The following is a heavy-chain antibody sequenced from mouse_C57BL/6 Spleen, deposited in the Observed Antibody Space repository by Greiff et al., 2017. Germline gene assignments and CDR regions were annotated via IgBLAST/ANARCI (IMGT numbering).Heavy chain of an antibody. V-gene: IGHV5-17*01. Sequence: EVKLMESGGGLVKPGGSLKLSCAASGFTFSDYGMHWVRQAPEKGLEWVAYISSGSSTIYDADTVKGRFTISRDNAKNTLFLQMTSLRSEDTAMYYCGRENYYGSSNYFDYWGQGTTLTVSS. D-gene: IGHD1-1*01. J-gene: IGHJ2*01. CDR1: GFTFSDYG. CDR3: GRENYYGSSNYFDY. CDR2: ISSGSSTI.